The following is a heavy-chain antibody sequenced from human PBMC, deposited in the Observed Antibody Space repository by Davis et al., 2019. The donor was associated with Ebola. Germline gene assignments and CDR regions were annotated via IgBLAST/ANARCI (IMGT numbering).Heavy chain of an antibody. CDR1: GFTFSDYY. CDR3: ARDARGVGADLDY. CDR2: ISSSGSTI. Sequence: GESLKISCAASGFTFSDYYMSWIRQAPGKGLEWVSYISSSGSTIYYADSVKGRFTISRDNAKNSLYLQVNSLRAEDTAVYYCARDARGVGADLDYWGQGTLVTVSS. J-gene: IGHJ4*02. D-gene: IGHD1-26*01. V-gene: IGHV3-11*04.